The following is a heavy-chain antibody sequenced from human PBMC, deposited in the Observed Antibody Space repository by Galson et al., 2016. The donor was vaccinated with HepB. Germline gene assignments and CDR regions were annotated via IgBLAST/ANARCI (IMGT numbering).Heavy chain of an antibody. J-gene: IGHJ6*02. Sequence: SLRLSCAASGFNFGDFSVHWVRQAPGKGLEWVSTITWNSGNIAYADSVKGRFTISRDNARKSLFLQMNSLRPEDTALYFCAKDLIERIRRLEDFWGGYHPLASRGLDFRGQGTTVTVSS. CDR1: GFNFGDFS. D-gene: IGHD3-3*01. CDR3: AKDLIERIRRLEDFWGGYHPLASRGLDF. V-gene: IGHV3-9*01. CDR2: ITWNSGNI.